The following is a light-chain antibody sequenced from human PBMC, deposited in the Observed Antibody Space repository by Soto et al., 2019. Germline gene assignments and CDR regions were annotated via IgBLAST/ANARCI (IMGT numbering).Light chain of an antibody. CDR3: QQYNTYLWT. Sequence: DIQMTQSPSTLAASVGDRVTITCRASQTLSTWLAWYQQKPERAPKLLIYKASTLESGVPSRFSGSGSGTVFTLTISSLQPDDFATYYCQQYNTYLWTFGQGTKVEIK. J-gene: IGKJ1*01. CDR1: QTLSTW. CDR2: KAS. V-gene: IGKV1-5*03.